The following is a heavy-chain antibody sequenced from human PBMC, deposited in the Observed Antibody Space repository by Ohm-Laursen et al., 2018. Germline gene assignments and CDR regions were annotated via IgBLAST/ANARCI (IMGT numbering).Heavy chain of an antibody. J-gene: IGHJ6*02. D-gene: IGHD3-16*01. CDR3: ARFGVNHGMDV. Sequence: SLRLSCAASGFTFSSYCMTWVRQPPGKGLEWVARIKVDGSEKYYVDSVKGRFTISRDDAKNSLYLQMSSLRAEDTAVYYCARFGVNHGMDVWGQGTTVTVS. V-gene: IGHV3-7*01. CDR1: GFTFSSYC. CDR2: IKVDGSEK.